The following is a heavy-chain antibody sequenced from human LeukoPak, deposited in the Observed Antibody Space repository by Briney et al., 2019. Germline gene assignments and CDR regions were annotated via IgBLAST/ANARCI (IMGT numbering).Heavy chain of an antibody. J-gene: IGHJ4*02. V-gene: IGHV4-34*01. Sequence: SETLSLTCAVYGGPFSGYYWSWIRQPRGKGLEWIGEINHSGSANYNPSLKSRVTISVDMSKNQFSLKLSSVTAADTAVYYRARARGDYYDSSGYYSAFDYWGQGTLVTVSS. D-gene: IGHD3-22*01. CDR3: ARARGDYYDSSGYYSAFDY. CDR2: INHSGSA. CDR1: GGPFSGYY.